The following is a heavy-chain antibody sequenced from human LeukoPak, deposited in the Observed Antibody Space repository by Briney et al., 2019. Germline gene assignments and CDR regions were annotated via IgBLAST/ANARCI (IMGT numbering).Heavy chain of an antibody. D-gene: IGHD4-17*01. V-gene: IGHV4-4*07. J-gene: IGHJ5*02. CDR3: AREYGDYANWFDP. Sequence: SETLSLTCTVSGASISRSYWSWIRQPAGKGLEWIGRIYTSGSTNYNPSLKSRVTISVDTSKNQFSLKLSSVTAADTAVYYCAREYGDYANWFDPWGQGTLVTVSS. CDR1: GASISRSY. CDR2: IYTSGST.